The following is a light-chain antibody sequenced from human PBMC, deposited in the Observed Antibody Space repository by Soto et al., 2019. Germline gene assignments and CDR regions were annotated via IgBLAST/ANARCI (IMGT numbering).Light chain of an antibody. Sequence: EIVLTQSPGTLSLSPGERATLSCRASQSVSSSYLAWYQQKPGQAPRLLIYGASSRATGIPARFSGSASGTEFNLTISSLQSEDFAVYFCQQYDDWLRLTFGGGTKVDI. V-gene: IGKV3-20*01. CDR3: QQYDDWLRLT. CDR1: QSVSSSY. CDR2: GAS. J-gene: IGKJ4*01.